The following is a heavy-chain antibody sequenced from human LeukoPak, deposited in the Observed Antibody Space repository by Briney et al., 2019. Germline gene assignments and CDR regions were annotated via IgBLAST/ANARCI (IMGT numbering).Heavy chain of an antibody. CDR3: ARLGRYDFWSGYYDYFDY. Sequence: PSETLSLTCTVSGGSISSSSYYWGWIRQPPGKGLEWIGSIYYSGSTYYNPSLKSRVTISVDTSKNQFSLKLSSVTAADTAVYYCARLGRYDFWSGYYDYFDYWGQGTLVTVSS. D-gene: IGHD3-3*01. J-gene: IGHJ4*02. V-gene: IGHV4-39*07. CDR1: GGSISSSSYY. CDR2: IYYSGST.